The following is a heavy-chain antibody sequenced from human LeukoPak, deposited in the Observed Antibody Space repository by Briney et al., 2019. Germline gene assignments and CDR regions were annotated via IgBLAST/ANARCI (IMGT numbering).Heavy chain of an antibody. J-gene: IGHJ3*02. CDR1: GFTFSSYG. CDR2: ISYDGSNK. V-gene: IGHV3-30*18. D-gene: IGHD3-3*01. Sequence: GGSLRLSCAASGFTFSSYGMHWVRQAPGKGLEWVAVISYDGSNKYYADSVKGRFTISRDNSKNTLYLQMNSLRAEDTAVYYCAKKGYYDFWSGYPGAFDIWGQGTMVTVSS. CDR3: AKKGYYDFWSGYPGAFDI.